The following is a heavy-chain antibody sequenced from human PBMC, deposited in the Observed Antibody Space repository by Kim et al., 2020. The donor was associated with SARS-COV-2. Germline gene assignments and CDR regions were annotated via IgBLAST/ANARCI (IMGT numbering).Heavy chain of an antibody. CDR3: ARGIVATAALFYFDP. J-gene: IGHJ5*02. CDR1: GDCISDYY. D-gene: IGHD2-15*01. V-gene: IGHV4-59*01. CDR2: IYYTGST. Sequence: SETLSLTCNVSGDCISDYYWSWIRQSPGKGLEWIGYIYYTGSTNYNPSLKSRVTISVDTSKNRFSLKLISVTAADTAVYYCARGIVATAALFYFDPWGQGTLVTVSS.